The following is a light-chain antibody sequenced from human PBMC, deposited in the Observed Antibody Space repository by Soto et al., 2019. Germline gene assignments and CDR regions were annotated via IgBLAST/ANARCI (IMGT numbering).Light chain of an antibody. CDR1: SSDVGGYNY. Sequence: QSALTQPASVSGSPGQSISISCTGTSSDVGGYNYVSWYQQHPGKAPKLMIYEVSNRPSGVSNRFSGSKSGNTASLTISGLQAEDEADYYCSSYTSSSPSFWVFGGGTKLTVL. J-gene: IGLJ3*02. CDR3: SSYTSSSPSFWV. CDR2: EVS. V-gene: IGLV2-14*01.